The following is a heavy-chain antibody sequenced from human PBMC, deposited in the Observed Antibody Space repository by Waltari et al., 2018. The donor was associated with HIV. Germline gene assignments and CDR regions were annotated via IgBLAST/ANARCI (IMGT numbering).Heavy chain of an antibody. J-gene: IGHJ4*02. CDR2: IYWDDDV. CDR1: GFSLSTTGVG. V-gene: IGHV2-5*02. Sequence: QITLKESGPTLVKPTQTLTLTCTFSGFSLSTTGVGVGWIRQPPGKALEWLALIYWDDDVRYSPFLRSRITVTKHTSENQVVLTMTNMAPVDTATYYCARTWAGSETQRSFDYWGQGTLVTVSS. CDR3: ARTWAGSETQRSFDY. D-gene: IGHD6-25*01.